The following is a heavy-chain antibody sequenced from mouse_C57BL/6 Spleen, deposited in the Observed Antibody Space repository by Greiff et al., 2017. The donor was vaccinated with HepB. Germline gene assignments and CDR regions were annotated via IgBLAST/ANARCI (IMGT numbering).Heavy chain of an antibody. D-gene: IGHD3-3*01. V-gene: IGHV1-26*01. CDR2: INPNNGGT. CDR1: GYTFTDYY. J-gene: IGHJ3*01. Sequence: EVQLQQSGPELVKPGASVKISCKASGYTFTDYYMNWVKQSHGKSLEWIGDINPNNGGTSYNQKFKGKATLTVDKSSSTAYMELRSLTSEDSAVYYCAGSGTGFAYWGQGTLVTVSA. CDR3: AGSGTGFAY.